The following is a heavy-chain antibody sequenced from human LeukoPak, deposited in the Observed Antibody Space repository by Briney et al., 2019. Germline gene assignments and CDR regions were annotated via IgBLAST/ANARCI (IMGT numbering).Heavy chain of an antibody. V-gene: IGHV3-48*01. Sequence: GGSLRLFCAASGFTFSSYSMNWVRQAPGKGLEGVSYISSSSSTIYYADSVKGRFTISRDNAKNSLYLQMNSLRAEDTAVYYCARMAGGWYWGQGTLVTVSS. CDR3: ARMAGGWY. CDR2: ISSSSSTI. D-gene: IGHD3-10*01. J-gene: IGHJ4*02. CDR1: GFTFSSYS.